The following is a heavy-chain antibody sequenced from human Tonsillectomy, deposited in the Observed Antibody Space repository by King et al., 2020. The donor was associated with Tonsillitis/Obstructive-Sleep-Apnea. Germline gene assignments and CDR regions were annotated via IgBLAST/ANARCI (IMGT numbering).Heavy chain of an antibody. CDR1: GFTFSSYA. CDR2: ILYDGSNK. CDR3: AKDLGDGDSPFFYYGMDV. V-gene: IGHV3-30*18. Sequence: VQLVESGGGVVQPGRSLRLSCAASGFTFSSYAMHWVRQAPGKGLEWVAVILYDGSNKYYADSVKGRFTISRDNSKNTVYLQMNSLRAEDTAVYYCAKDLGDGDSPFFYYGMDVWGQGTTVTVSS. J-gene: IGHJ6*02. D-gene: IGHD4-17*01.